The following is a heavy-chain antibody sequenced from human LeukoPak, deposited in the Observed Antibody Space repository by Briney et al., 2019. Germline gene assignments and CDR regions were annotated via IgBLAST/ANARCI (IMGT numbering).Heavy chain of an antibody. Sequence: SQTLSLTCAISGDSVSSNSAAWNWIRQSPSRGLEWLGRTYYRSKWYNDYAVSVKSRITINPDTSKNQFSLQLSSVTAADTAVYYCARVERYDSSGRKPTNWFDPWGQGTLVTVSS. V-gene: IGHV6-1*01. CDR3: ARVERYDSSGRKPTNWFDP. J-gene: IGHJ5*02. CDR2: TYYRSKWYN. D-gene: IGHD3-22*01. CDR1: GDSVSSNSAA.